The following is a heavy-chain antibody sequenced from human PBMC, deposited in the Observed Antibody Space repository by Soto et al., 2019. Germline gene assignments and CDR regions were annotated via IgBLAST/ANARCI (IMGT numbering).Heavy chain of an antibody. J-gene: IGHJ5*02. CDR2: IIPIFGTA. D-gene: IGHD6-6*01. CDR3: AREPTREIEYSSSSGWFDP. V-gene: IGHV1-69*13. Sequence: ASVKVSCKASGGTFSSYAISWVRQAPGQGLEWMGGIIPIFGTANYAQKFQGRVTITADESTSTAYMELSSLRSEDTAVYYCAREPTREIEYSSSSGWFDPWGQGTLVTVSS. CDR1: GGTFSSYA.